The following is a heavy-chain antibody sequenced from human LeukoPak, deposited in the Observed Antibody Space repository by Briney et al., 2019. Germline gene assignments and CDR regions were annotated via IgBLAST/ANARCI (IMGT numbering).Heavy chain of an antibody. CDR2: IYVTGGYI. J-gene: IGHJ4*02. CDR1: GFTFSRFS. V-gene: IGHV3-21*01. D-gene: IGHD3-10*01. CDR3: AREFNTVGNFDY. Sequence: PGGSLRLSCATSGFTFSRFSMRWVRQAPGKGLEWVASIYVTGGYINYADSVKGRVTISRDNAKNSVYLQMNSLRAEDTAVYYSAREFNTVGNFDYWGQGTLVTVSS.